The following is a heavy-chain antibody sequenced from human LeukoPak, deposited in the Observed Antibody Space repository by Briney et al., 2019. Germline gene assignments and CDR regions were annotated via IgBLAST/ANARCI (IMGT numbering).Heavy chain of an antibody. Sequence: PGGSLRLSCAASGFTFRSYAMSWVRQAPGKGLEWVSSVSGSGTSTYYADSVKGRFTISRDNSKNTLYLQMNSLRAEDTAVYYCAKGRAATGTGGRYFDFWGQGTLVTVSS. J-gene: IGHJ4*02. CDR3: AKGRAATGTGGRYFDF. V-gene: IGHV3-23*01. D-gene: IGHD6-13*01. CDR1: GFTFRSYA. CDR2: VSGSGTST.